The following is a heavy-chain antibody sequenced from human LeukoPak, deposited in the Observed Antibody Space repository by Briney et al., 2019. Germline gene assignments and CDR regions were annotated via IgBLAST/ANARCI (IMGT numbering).Heavy chain of an antibody. J-gene: IGHJ6*02. Sequence: PSETLSLTCTLSGGSISSGSYDWGWIRQPPGKALEWIGTIYYSGSTYYNPSLNSRVTVSVDTSKNQLFLRLSSVTTADTAVYYCARVSPIAVAGSSYYYAIDVWGQGTTVTVSS. CDR2: IYYSGST. CDR1: GGSISSGSYD. V-gene: IGHV4-39*01. D-gene: IGHD6-19*01. CDR3: ARVSPIAVAGSSYYYAIDV.